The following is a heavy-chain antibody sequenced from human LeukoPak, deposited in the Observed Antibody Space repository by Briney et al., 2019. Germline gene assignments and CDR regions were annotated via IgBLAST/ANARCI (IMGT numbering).Heavy chain of an antibody. CDR2: IYHSGSP. V-gene: IGHV4-30-2*01. D-gene: IGHD3-16*02. CDR3: TRANYVWGSYRYTTPAFDI. J-gene: IGHJ3*02. Sequence: NPSQTLSLTCAVSGGSLSRGGYSGSWIRQPPGKGLEWIGYIYHSGSPYYNPSLKSRATISVDRSKNQFSLKLSSVTAADTAVYYCTRANYVWGSYRYTTPAFDIWGQGTMVTVSS. CDR1: GGSLSRGGYS.